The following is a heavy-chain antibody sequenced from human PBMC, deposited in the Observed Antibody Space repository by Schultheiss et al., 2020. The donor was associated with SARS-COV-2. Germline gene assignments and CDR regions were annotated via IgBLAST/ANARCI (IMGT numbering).Heavy chain of an antibody. D-gene: IGHD3-22*01. CDR1: GFSLSTSGVG. CDR3: AHSGSYDSPSRGAFDF. V-gene: IGHV2-5*02. J-gene: IGHJ3*01. Sequence: SGPTLVKPTQTLTLTCTFSGFSLSTSGVGVGWIRQPPGKALEWLALIYWDDDKRYSPSLKSRLTISKDTSKNQVVLTVTNMDPVDTATYYCAHSGSYDSPSRGAFDFWGQGTMVTVSS. CDR2: IYWDDDK.